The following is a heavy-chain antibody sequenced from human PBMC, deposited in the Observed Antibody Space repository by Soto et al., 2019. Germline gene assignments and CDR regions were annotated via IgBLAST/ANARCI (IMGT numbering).Heavy chain of an antibody. D-gene: IGHD2-15*01. V-gene: IGHV3-33*01. J-gene: IGHJ3*02. Sequence: QVQLVESGGGVVQPGRSLRLSCAASGFTFSSYGMHWVRQAPGKGLEWVAVIWYDGSNKYYADSVKGRFTISRDNSKNTLYLQMNSLRAEDTAVYYCARTGYRSGGSCYDAFDIWRQGTMVTVSS. CDR2: IWYDGSNK. CDR3: ARTGYRSGGSCYDAFDI. CDR1: GFTFSSYG.